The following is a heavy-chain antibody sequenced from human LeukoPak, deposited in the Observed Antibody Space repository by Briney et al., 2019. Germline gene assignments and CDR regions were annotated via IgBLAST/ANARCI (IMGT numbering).Heavy chain of an antibody. CDR1: GGSVSGYC. CDR2: IHYSGST. V-gene: IGHV4-59*02. D-gene: IGHD6-19*01. CDR3: ARGGSKQWLVNDS. Sequence: SETLSLTCTVSGGSVSGYCWSWIRQPPGKGLEWIGYIHYSGSTNYNPSLKSRVTISVDTSKNQFSLKLSSVTAADTAIYYCARGGSKQWLVNDSWGQGTLVTVSS. J-gene: IGHJ4*02.